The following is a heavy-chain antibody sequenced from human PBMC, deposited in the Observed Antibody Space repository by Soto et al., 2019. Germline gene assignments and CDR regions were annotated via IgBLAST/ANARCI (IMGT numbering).Heavy chain of an antibody. J-gene: IGHJ6*03. V-gene: IGHV1-8*01. CDR1: GYTFTSYD. CDR2: VNPNSGNT. Sequence: QVQLVQSGAEVKKPGASVKVSCKASGYTFTSYDINWVRQATGQGLEWMGWVNPNSGNTGYAQKFQSRVTMTSNTSISTAYMELSSLRSEDTAVYYCARGQKITIFGVVIIPVYYSYYMDVWGKGTTVTVSS. D-gene: IGHD3-3*01. CDR3: ARGQKITIFGVVIIPVYYSYYMDV.